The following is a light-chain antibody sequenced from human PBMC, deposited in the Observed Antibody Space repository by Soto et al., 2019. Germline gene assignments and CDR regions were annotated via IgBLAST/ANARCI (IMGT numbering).Light chain of an antibody. CDR3: QNYNSFSRYT. CDR1: QSINTW. Sequence: DIQMTQSPSTLSASVGDRVTITCRASQSINTWLAWYQQKPGKAPKLLIYDASSLESGVPSRFSGVGSATEVTLTIDRLQLDDFGTYSCQNYNSFSRYTFGQGTKLESK. V-gene: IGKV1-5*01. J-gene: IGKJ2*01. CDR2: DAS.